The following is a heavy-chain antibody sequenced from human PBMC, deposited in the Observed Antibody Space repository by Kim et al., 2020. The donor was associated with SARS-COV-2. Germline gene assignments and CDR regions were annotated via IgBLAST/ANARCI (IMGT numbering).Heavy chain of an antibody. CDR2: ISSSGSTI. Sequence: GGSLRLSCAASGFTFSSYEMNWVRQAPGKGLEWVSYISSSGSTIYYADSVKGRFTISRDNAKNSLYLQMNSLRAEDTAVYYCAISLDYYDSSGSDYWGQGTLVTVSS. V-gene: IGHV3-48*03. D-gene: IGHD3-22*01. J-gene: IGHJ4*02. CDR1: GFTFSSYE. CDR3: AISLDYYDSSGSDY.